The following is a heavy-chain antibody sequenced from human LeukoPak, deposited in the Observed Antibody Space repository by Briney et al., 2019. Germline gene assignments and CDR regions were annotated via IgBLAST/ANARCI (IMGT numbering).Heavy chain of an antibody. Sequence: GGSLRLSCAASGFTSSSFAMNWVRQAPGKGLEWVSGISGSGGSRYYVDSVKGRFTISRDNSKNTLYLQMNSLRAEDTAIYYCAKGVVAANFPHCYGMDVWGEGTTVTVSS. CDR3: AKGVVAANFPHCYGMDV. D-gene: IGHD2-15*01. J-gene: IGHJ6*01. V-gene: IGHV3-23*01. CDR2: ISGSGGSR. CDR1: GFTSSSFA.